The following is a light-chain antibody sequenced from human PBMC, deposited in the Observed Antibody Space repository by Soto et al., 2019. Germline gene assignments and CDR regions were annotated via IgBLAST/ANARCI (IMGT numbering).Light chain of an antibody. Sequence: QSALTQPASVSGSPGQSITISCTGTSSDVGNYNLVSWYQQYPGKAPKLMIYEGIKRPSGVSNRFSGSNSGSTASLTISGLQAEDEADYYCCSYVGATTYVFGTGTKLTVL. CDR1: SSDVGNYNL. CDR3: CSYVGATTYV. V-gene: IGLV2-23*01. J-gene: IGLJ1*01. CDR2: EGI.